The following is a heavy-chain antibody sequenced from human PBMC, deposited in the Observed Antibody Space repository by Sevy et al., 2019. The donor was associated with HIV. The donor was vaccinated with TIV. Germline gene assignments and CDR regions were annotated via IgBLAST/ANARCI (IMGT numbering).Heavy chain of an antibody. V-gene: IGHV3-53*01. CDR3: ARGYGYSYGRWFGYFDY. CDR1: GFTVSSNY. Sequence: GGSLRLSCAASGFTVSSNYMSWVRQAPGKGLEWVSVIYSGGSTYYVDSVKGRFTISRFNSKNTLYLQRNSLRAEDTAVYYCARGYGYSYGRWFGYFDYWGQGTLVTVSS. CDR2: IYSGGST. J-gene: IGHJ4*02. D-gene: IGHD5-18*01.